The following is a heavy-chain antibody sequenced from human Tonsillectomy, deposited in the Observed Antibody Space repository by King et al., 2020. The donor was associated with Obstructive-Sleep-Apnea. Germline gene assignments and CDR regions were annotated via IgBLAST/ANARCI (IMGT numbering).Heavy chain of an antibody. Sequence: QLVQSGAEVKKPGSSVKVSCKASGGTFSSYAISWVRQAPGQGLEWMGRIIPILGIANYAQKFQGRVTITADKSTSTAYMELSSLRSEDTAVYYCARTVGYESFYYYYGMDVWGQGTTVTVSS. CDR1: GGTFSSYA. CDR2: IIPILGIA. D-gene: IGHD1-1*01. J-gene: IGHJ6*02. CDR3: ARTVGYESFYYYYGMDV. V-gene: IGHV1-69*09.